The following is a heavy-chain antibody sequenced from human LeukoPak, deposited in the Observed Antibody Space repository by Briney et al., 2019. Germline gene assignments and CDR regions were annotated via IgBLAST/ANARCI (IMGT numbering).Heavy chain of an antibody. V-gene: IGHV3-9*03. D-gene: IGHD2-8*02. Sequence: PGGSLRLSCAASGFTFDDYAMHWVRQAPGKGLEWVSGISWNSGSIGYADSVKGRFTISRDNAKNSLYLQMNSLRAEDMALYYCAKDEFVASDFTGDFDIWGQGTMVTVSS. J-gene: IGHJ3*02. CDR3: AKDEFVASDFTGDFDI. CDR2: ISWNSGSI. CDR1: GFTFDDYA.